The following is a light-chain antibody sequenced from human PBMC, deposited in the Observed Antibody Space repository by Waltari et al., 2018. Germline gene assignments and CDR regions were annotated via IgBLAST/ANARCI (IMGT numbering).Light chain of an antibody. V-gene: IGKV3-11*01. CDR3: QQRGTWPPIT. J-gene: IGKJ5*01. CDR1: QSVTNY. CDR2: HAS. Sequence: EIVLTQSPVILSLSPGETATLSCRASQSVTNYLAWYQQRPGQAPRLLIYHASNRATGIPARFSGSGSGTDFTLTINSLEPEDFAVYYCQQRGTWPPITFGQGTRLEI.